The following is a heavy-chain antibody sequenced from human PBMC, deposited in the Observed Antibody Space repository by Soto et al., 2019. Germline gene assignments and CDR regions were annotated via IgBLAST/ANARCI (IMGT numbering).Heavy chain of an antibody. V-gene: IGHV3-23*01. Sequence: EVQLLESGGGLVQPGGSLRLSCAASGFTFNRYAMSWVRQAPGQGLEWVSITSGGGGTTYYADSLKGRFAISRDNSKNTLYLEMNSLSAEDTAVYFCAKRYHTTTSCFDYWGQGTLVTVSS. J-gene: IGHJ4*02. D-gene: IGHD2-2*01. CDR3: AKRYHTTTSCFDY. CDR2: TSGGGGTT. CDR1: GFTFNRYA.